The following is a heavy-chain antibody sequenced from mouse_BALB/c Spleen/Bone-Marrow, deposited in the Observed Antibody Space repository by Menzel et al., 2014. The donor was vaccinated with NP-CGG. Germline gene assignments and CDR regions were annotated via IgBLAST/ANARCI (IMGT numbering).Heavy chain of an antibody. D-gene: IGHD1-1*01. CDR1: GFNIKDPY. CDR3: APYYYGRWFTY. Sequence: VQLQQSGAELVKPGASVKLSCTASGFNIKDPYMHWVKQRPEQGLEWIGRIDPANGNTKYDPKFQGKATITADTSSNTAYLQLSSLTSVDTAVYYCAPYYYGRWFTYWGQGTLVTVSA. J-gene: IGHJ3*01. CDR2: IDPANGNT. V-gene: IGHV14-3*02.